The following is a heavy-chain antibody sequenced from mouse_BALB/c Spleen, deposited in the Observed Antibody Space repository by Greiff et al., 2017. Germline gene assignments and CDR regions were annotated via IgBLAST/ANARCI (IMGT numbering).Heavy chain of an antibody. CDR2: INPSTGYT. Sequence: EQLQQSGAELAKPGASVKMSCTASGYTFTSYWMHWVKQRPGQGLEWIGYINPSTGYTEYNQKFKDKATLTADKSSSTAYMQLSSLTSEDSAVYYCARNYYGSSWGFAYWGQGTLVTVSA. CDR1: GYTFTSYW. J-gene: IGHJ3*01. V-gene: IGHV1-7*01. CDR3: ARNYYGSSWGFAY. D-gene: IGHD1-1*01.